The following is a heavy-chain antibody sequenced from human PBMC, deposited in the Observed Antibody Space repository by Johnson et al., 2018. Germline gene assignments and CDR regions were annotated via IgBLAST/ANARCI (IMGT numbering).Heavy chain of an antibody. CDR2: IQQDGSEK. CDR3: AYSTGWFFDY. J-gene: IGHJ4*02. V-gene: IGHV3-7*01. D-gene: IGHD6-19*01. CDR1: GLTFRNIW. Sequence: EVQLVESGGGLVQPGGSLRLSCEVSGLTFRNIWMSWVRQGPGKGLEWVANIQQDGSEKHYVDSVKGRLTISRDNAKNSLYLQMNSLRAEDTAVYYCAYSTGWFFDYWGQGTLVTVSS.